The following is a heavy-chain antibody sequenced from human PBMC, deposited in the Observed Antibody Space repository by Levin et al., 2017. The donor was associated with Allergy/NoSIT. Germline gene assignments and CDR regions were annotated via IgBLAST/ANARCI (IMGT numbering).Heavy chain of an antibody. V-gene: IGHV3-23*01. Sequence: GGSLRLSCAASGFTFSNSAVSWVRQAPGKGLEWVSFISGSGDSTYYADSVKGRFTISRDNANNMLYLQMNSLRAEDTAVYYCAKTGYCRAGGCYQKWFDPWGQGTLVSVSS. CDR1: GFTFSNSA. J-gene: IGHJ5*02. D-gene: IGHD2-15*01. CDR2: ISGSGDST. CDR3: AKTGYCRAGGCYQKWFDP.